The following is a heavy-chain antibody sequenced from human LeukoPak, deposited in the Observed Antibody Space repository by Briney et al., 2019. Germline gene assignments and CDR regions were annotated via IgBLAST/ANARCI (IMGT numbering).Heavy chain of an antibody. CDR1: GFTFSSYA. V-gene: IGHV3-30-3*01. CDR2: ISYDGSNK. J-gene: IGHJ4*02. Sequence: GGSLRLSCAASGFTFSSYAMHWVRQAPGKGLEWVAVISYDGSNKYYADSVKGRFTISRDNSKNTLYLQMNSLRAEDTAVYYCARVPPKNSQWLVFDYWGQGTLVTVSS. CDR3: ARVPPKNSQWLVFDY. D-gene: IGHD6-19*01.